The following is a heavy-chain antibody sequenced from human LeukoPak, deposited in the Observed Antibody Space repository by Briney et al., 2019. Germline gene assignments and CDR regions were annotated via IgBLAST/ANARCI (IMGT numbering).Heavy chain of an antibody. CDR2: IYTSGST. V-gene: IGHV4-4*07. D-gene: IGHD6-6*01. J-gene: IGHJ5*02. Sequence: SETLSLTCTVSGGSISSYYWSWIRQPAGKGLEWIGRIYTSGSTNYNPSLKSRVTMSVDTSKNQFSLKLSSVTAADTAVYYCVRDRLHRGWFDPWGQGTLVTVSS. CDR3: VRDRLHRGWFDP. CDR1: GGSISSYY.